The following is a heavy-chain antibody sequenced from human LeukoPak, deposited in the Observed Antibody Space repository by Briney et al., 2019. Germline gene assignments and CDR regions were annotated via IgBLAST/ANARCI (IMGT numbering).Heavy chain of an antibody. Sequence: PSETLSLTCTVSGGSISSGSHYWGWIRQPPGKGLEWIGIIYYSGSTYNNPSHKSRVAISVDTSKNQFSLRLTSVTAADTAVYHCASGRSSYRDAFDIWGQGTMVTVSS. CDR2: IYYSGST. J-gene: IGHJ3*02. CDR3: ASGRSSYRDAFDI. D-gene: IGHD6-13*01. V-gene: IGHV4-39*01. CDR1: GGSISSGSHY.